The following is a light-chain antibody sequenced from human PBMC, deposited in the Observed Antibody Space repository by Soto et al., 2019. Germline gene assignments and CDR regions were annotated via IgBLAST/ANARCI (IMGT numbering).Light chain of an antibody. CDR2: GAS. V-gene: IGKV3-15*01. Sequence: IVMTQSPATLSVSPGERATLSCRASQSVSSDLAWYHQKPGQPPRLLIYGASTRATGIPARFSGSGSGTEFTLTINSLQSEDFAVYYCQQYSNWPRTFGQGTKVDIK. J-gene: IGKJ1*01. CDR1: QSVSSD. CDR3: QQYSNWPRT.